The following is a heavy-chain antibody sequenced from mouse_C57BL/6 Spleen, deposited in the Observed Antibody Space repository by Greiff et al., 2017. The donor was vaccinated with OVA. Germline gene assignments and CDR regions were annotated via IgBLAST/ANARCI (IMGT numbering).Heavy chain of an antibody. Sequence: VQLQQPGAELVKPGASVKLSCKASGYTFTSYWMQWVKQRPGQGLEWIGEIDPSDSYTNYNQKFKGKATLTVDTSSSTAYMQLSSLKSEDSAVYYCARVTSRRAWFAYWGQGTLVTVSA. V-gene: IGHV1-50*01. CDR3: ARVTSRRAWFAY. CDR2: IDPSDSYT. J-gene: IGHJ3*01. D-gene: IGHD2-12*01. CDR1: GYTFTSYW.